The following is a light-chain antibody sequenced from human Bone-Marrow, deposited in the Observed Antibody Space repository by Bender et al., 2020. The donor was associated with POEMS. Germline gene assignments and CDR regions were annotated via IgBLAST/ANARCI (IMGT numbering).Light chain of an antibody. J-gene: IGLJ1*01. CDR1: ALPKNY. CDR2: EDT. Sequence: SYDLTQPPSVSVSPGQMARITCSGDALPKNYAYWYQQKSGQAPVLVIYEDTERPSGIPERFSGSSSGTMATLTISGAQVEDEADYYCYSRDSSGNHRGVFGTGTKVTVL. CDR3: YSRDSSGNHRGV. V-gene: IGLV3-10*01.